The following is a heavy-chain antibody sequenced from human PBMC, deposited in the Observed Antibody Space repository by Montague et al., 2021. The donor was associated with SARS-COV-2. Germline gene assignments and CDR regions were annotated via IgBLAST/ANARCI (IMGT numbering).Heavy chain of an antibody. CDR1: GGSISGYY. Sequence: SETLSLTCAVSGGSISGYYWSWIRQPPGKGLEWIGEINKSGSTKYNPSLKSRVTISVDTSKNQFPLKLSSVTVADTAVYYCASGTKRAFTYDYVSSGYASDDWGQGTLVTVSS. D-gene: IGHD3-22*01. CDR2: INKSGST. CDR3: ASGTKRAFTYDYVSSGYASDD. V-gene: IGHV4-34*01. J-gene: IGHJ4*02.